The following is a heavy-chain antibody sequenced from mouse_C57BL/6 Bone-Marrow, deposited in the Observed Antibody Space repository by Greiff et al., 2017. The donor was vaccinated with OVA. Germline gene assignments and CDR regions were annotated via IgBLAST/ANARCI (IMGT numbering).Heavy chain of an antibody. V-gene: IGHV1-39*01. CDR2: INPNYGTT. J-gene: IGHJ3*01. CDR1: GYSFTDYN. CDR3: ARGGPYGRGAWFAY. D-gene: IGHD1-1*01. Sequence: EVKLMESGPELVKPGASVKISCKASGYSFTDYNMNWVKQSNGKSLEWIGVINPNYGTTSYNQKFKGKATLTVDQSSSTAYMQRNSLTSEDSAVYYCARGGPYGRGAWFAYWGQGTLVTVSA.